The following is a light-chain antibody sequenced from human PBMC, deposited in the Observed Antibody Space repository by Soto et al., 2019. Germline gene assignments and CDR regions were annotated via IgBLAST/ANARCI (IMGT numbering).Light chain of an antibody. CDR1: SSDVGGYNY. CDR3: CSYAGSYKV. J-gene: IGLJ1*01. CDR2: DVS. V-gene: IGLV2-11*01. Sequence: QSVLTQPGSVSGSPGQSVTISCTGTSSDVGGYNYVSWYQQHPGKAPKLMIYDVSKRPSGVPDRFSGSKSGNTASLTISGLQAEDEADYYCCSYAGSYKVFGTGTKVTVL.